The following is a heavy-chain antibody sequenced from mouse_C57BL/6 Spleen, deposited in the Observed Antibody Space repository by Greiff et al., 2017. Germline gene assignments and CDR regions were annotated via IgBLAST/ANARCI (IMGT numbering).Heavy chain of an antibody. V-gene: IGHV1-15*01. J-gene: IGHJ4*01. CDR2: IDPETGGT. CDR1: GYTFTDYE. Sequence: VQGVESGAELVRPGASVTLSCKASGYTFTDYEMHWVKQTPVHGLEWIGAIDPETGGTAYNQKFKGKAILTADKSSSTAYMELRSLTSEDSAVYYCTRTAQATFYAMDYWGQGTSVTVSS. D-gene: IGHD3-2*02. CDR3: TRTAQATFYAMDY.